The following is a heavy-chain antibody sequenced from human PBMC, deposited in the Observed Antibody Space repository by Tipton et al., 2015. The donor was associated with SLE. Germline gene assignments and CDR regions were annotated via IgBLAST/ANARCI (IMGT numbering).Heavy chain of an antibody. J-gene: IGHJ4*02. CDR3: ARWAVAGLDY. V-gene: IGHV3-33*08. D-gene: IGHD6-19*01. CDR1: RFTLSSFG. Sequence: SLRLSCAASRFTLSSFGMHWVRQAPGKGLEWVAFIRYDGSNKYYADSVKGRFTISRDNAKNSLYLQMNSLRAEDTAVYYCARWAVAGLDYWGQGTLVTVSS. CDR2: IRYDGSNK.